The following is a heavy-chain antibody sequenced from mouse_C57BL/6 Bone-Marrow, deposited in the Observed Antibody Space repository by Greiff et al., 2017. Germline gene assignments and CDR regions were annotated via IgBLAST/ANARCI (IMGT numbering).Heavy chain of an antibody. D-gene: IGHD1-1*01. CDR3: ARHGWRYYGSSLYYYAMDY. V-gene: IGHV5-12*01. CDR1: GFTFSDYY. J-gene: IGHJ4*01. Sequence: EVQGVESGGGLVQPGGSLKLSCAASGFTFSDYYMYWVRQTPEKRLEWVAYISNGGGSTYYPDTVKGRFTIARDNAKNTLYLQMSRLKSEDTAMYYCARHGWRYYGSSLYYYAMDYWGQGTSVTVSS. CDR2: ISNGGGST.